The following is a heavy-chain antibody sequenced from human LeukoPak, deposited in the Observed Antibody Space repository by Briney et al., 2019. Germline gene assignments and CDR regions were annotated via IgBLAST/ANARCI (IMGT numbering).Heavy chain of an antibody. CDR2: ISYDGSNK. J-gene: IGHJ4*02. CDR3: AKDGGGYYDSSGYSALDY. D-gene: IGHD3-22*01. CDR1: GFTFSSYG. Sequence: QTGGSLRLSCAASGFTFSSYGMHWVRQAPGKGLEWVAVISYDGSNKYYADSVKGRFTISRDNSKNTLYLQMNSLRAEDTAVYYCAKDGGGYYDSSGYSALDYWGQGTLVTVSS. V-gene: IGHV3-30*18.